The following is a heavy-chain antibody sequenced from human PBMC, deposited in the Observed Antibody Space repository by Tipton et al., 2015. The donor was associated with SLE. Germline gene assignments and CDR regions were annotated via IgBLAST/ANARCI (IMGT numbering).Heavy chain of an antibody. V-gene: IGHV3-23*01. J-gene: IGHJ4*02. Sequence: GFLRLSCAASGFTVSANEMRWVRQAPGKGREWVAGIGHTGGSTYFAESAKGRFTISRDNSKHMLYLHMTGLRAEDTAVYFCAKETITIFESFESWGQGTQVTVSS. CDR3: AKETITIFESFES. D-gene: IGHD3-3*01. CDR2: IGHTGGST. CDR1: GFTVSANE.